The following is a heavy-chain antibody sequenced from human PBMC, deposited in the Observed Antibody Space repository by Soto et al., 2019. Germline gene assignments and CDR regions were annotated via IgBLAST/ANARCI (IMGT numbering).Heavy chain of an antibody. J-gene: IGHJ6*02. CDR1: GGSFMSQA. V-gene: IGHV1-69*01. CDR3: ARGSYDSYAGCFGMDV. Sequence: QVQLVQSGAEVKKPGSSVQVSCKASGGSFMSQAISWVRQAPGQGPAWMGGIIPFSGTVTYTQRFQGRLTLTADESTKTAYMELSSLRSEDTAVYYCARGSYDSYAGCFGMDVWGQGTTVTVS. D-gene: IGHD3-22*01. CDR2: IIPFSGTV.